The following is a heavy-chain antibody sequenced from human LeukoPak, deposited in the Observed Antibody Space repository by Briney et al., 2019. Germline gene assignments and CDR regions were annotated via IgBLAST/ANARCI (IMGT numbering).Heavy chain of an antibody. CDR3: AREGIAVAGSFFDY. J-gene: IGHJ4*02. V-gene: IGHV3-48*03. D-gene: IGHD6-19*01. CDR1: GFTFRSYE. Sequence: GGSLRLSCAVSGFTFRSYEMNWVRQAPGKGLEWVSYISDTGSTIYYADSVKGRFTISRDNAKNSLFLLMNSLRAEDTAVYYCAREGIAVAGSFFDYWGQGTLVTVSS. CDR2: ISDTGSTI.